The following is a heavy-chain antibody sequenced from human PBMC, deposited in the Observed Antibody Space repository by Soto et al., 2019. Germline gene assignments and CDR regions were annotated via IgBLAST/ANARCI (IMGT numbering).Heavy chain of an antibody. CDR3: ARGLAYDFWSGYFLAV. V-gene: IGHV1-8*02. J-gene: IGHJ6*04. CDR1: VYTFTSYD. D-gene: IGHD3-3*01. Sequence: GASVAVSCKSSVYTFTSYDINWVRQATGQGLEWMGWMNPNSGNTGYAQKFQGRVTMTRNTSISTAYMELSSLRSEDTAVYYCARGLAYDFWSGYFLAVWGKGTTVTVSS. CDR2: MNPNSGNT.